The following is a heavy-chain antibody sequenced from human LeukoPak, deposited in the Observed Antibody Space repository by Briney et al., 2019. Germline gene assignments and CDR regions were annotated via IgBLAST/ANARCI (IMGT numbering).Heavy chain of an antibody. J-gene: IGHJ4*02. V-gene: IGHV4-59*01. CDR1: GVSISSFY. D-gene: IGHD3-3*01. CDR3: ARKGSGTRANFDY. Sequence: AETLSLTCTVSGVSISSFYWNWIRQPPGKGLEWIGYIYYSGSTNYNPSLKSRVNISVNTSKNQFSMKLSSVTTADTAVYYCARKGSGTRANFDYWGQGTLVTVSS. CDR2: IYYSGST.